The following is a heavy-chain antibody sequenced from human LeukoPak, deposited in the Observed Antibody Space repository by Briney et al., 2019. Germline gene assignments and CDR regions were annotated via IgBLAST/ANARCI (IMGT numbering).Heavy chain of an antibody. CDR3: VRDGEYSTGWYQY. V-gene: IGHV3-21*01. CDR2: ISSTSTYI. J-gene: IGHJ4*02. Sequence: PGGSLRLSCAASGFTFSSYSMNWVRQPPGKGLEWVSSISSTSTYISYPDSVKGRFTISRDNAKNSLYLQMNSLRAEDTAVYYCVRDGEYSTGWYQYWGQGTLVTVSS. CDR1: GFTFSSYS. D-gene: IGHD6-19*01.